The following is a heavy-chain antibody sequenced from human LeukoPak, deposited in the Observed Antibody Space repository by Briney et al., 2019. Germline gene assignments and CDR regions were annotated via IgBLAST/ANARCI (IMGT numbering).Heavy chain of an antibody. CDR3: ARDGRTIFGVDIQARFDP. CDR2: ISAYNGNT. CDR1: GYTFTSYG. J-gene: IGHJ5*02. D-gene: IGHD3-3*01. V-gene: IGHV1-18*01. Sequence: ASVKVSFKASGYTFTSYGISWVRQARGQGLEWMGWISAYNGNTNYARKLQGRVTMTTDTPPSRDYMELRGLRSDHTAVYYCARDGRTIFGVDIQARFDPWGQGTLVTVSS.